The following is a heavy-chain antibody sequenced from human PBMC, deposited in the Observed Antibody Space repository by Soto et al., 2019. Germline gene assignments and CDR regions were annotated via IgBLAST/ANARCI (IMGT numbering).Heavy chain of an antibody. Sequence: GGSLSLSCAASGFTFSSYAMSWVRQAPGKGLEWVSAISGSGGSTYYADSVKGRFTISRDNSKNTLYLQMNSLRAEDTAVYYCAKGLRTSIYCSGGSCYNRGGDYWGQGTLVTVSS. J-gene: IGHJ4*02. CDR3: AKGLRTSIYCSGGSCYNRGGDY. CDR2: ISGSGGST. D-gene: IGHD2-15*01. V-gene: IGHV3-23*01. CDR1: GFTFSSYA.